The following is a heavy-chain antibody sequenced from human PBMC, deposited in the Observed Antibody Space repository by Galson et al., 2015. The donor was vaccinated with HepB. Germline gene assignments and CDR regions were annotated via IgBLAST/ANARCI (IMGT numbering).Heavy chain of an antibody. J-gene: IGHJ6*02. CDR1: GFSFTTYG. V-gene: IGHV3-30*18. Sequence: SLRLSCAASGFSFTTYGIHWVRQAPGKGLEWVAFISHDGSKKLYTNSVKGRFTISRDISKNTVYLQMNSLRGEDTAVYYCAKDATCGGDCCCGMDVWGLGTTVTVSS. CDR3: AKDATCGGDCCCGMDV. CDR2: ISHDGSKK. D-gene: IGHD2-21*02.